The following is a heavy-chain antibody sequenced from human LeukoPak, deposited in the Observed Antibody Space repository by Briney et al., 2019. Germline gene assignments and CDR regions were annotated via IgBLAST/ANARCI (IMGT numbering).Heavy chain of an antibody. CDR2: IHHSGST. V-gene: IGHV4-38-2*02. D-gene: IGHD3-9*01. J-gene: IGHJ4*02. CDR3: ARVDWTTDY. Sequence: PSETLSLTCTVSGYSISRGYHWGWIRQPPGEGLEWIGSIHHSGSTYCNPSLKSRVTTSVDTSKNQFSLRLSFVTAADTAVYYCARVDWTTDYWGQGTLVTVS. CDR1: GYSISRGYH.